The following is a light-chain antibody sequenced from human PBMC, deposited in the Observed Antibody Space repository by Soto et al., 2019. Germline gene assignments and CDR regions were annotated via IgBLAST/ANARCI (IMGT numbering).Light chain of an antibody. CDR2: EVS. CDR3: SSYTSSSTPWV. J-gene: IGLJ3*02. CDR1: SSDVGGYNY. Sequence: QSALTQPASVSGSPGQSITISCTGTSSDVGGYNYVSWYQQHPGKAPKLMIYEVSNRPSGVSNRFSASKSGNTASLTISGLQAEDEADYYCSSYTSSSTPWVLGGGTKLTVL. V-gene: IGLV2-14*01.